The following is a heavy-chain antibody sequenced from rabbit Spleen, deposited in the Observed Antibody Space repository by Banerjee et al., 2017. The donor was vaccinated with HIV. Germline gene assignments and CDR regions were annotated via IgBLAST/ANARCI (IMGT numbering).Heavy chain of an antibody. Sequence: QEQLVESGGGLVQPEGSLTLTCKASGFSFSSSYDMCWVRQAPGKGLEWIGCIDSGSSGTTYYAPWAEGRFTISKTASNTVTLHMTSLTGADTATYLCARDGSGYGYFPLWGPGNLVTV. CDR1: GFSFSSSYD. V-gene: IGHV1S45*01. CDR3: ARDGSGYGYFPL. J-gene: IGHJ4*01. D-gene: IGHD6-1*01. CDR2: IDSGSSGTT.